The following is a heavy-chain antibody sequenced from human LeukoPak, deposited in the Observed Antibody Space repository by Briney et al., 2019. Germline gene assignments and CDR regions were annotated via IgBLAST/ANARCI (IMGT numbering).Heavy chain of an antibody. Sequence: PRASVKVSCKASGYTFTSYGISWVRQAPGQGLEWMGWISAYNGNTNYAQKLQGRVTMTTDTSTSTAYMELRSLRSDDTAVYYCARVSPYNWNYGLYYYYYGMDVWGQGTLVTVSS. CDR1: GYTFTSYG. V-gene: IGHV1-18*01. J-gene: IGHJ6*02. CDR2: ISAYNGNT. D-gene: IGHD1-7*01. CDR3: ARVSPYNWNYGLYYYYYGMDV.